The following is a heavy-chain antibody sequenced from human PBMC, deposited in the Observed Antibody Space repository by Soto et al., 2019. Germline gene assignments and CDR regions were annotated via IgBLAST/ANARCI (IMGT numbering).Heavy chain of an antibody. CDR3: ARDGGGYYSFGY. CDR1: GGSISSGDYY. CDR2: IYYSGST. D-gene: IGHD1-26*01. Sequence: SETLSLTCTVSGGSISSGDYYWSWIRQPPGKGLEWIGYIYYSGSTYYNPSLKSRVTISVDTSKNQFSLKLSSVTAADAAIYYCARDGGGYYSFGYWGQGTPVTVSS. J-gene: IGHJ4*02. V-gene: IGHV4-30-4*01.